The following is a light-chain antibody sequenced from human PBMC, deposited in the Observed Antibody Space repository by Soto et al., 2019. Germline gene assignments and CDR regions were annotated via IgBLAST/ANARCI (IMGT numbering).Light chain of an antibody. CDR1: SSDVGGYNY. V-gene: IGLV2-14*01. Sequence: QSVLTQPASVSGSPGQSITLSCTGTSSDVGGYNYVSWYQQHPGKAPKLMIYDVSNRPSGVSNRFSGSKSGNTASLTISGLQAEDEADYYCNSYTRSSTVVFGGGTKLTVL. CDR3: NSYTRSSTVV. CDR2: DVS. J-gene: IGLJ2*01.